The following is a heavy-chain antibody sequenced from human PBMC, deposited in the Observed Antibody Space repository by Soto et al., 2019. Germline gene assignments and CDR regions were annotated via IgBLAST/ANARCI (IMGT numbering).Heavy chain of an antibody. V-gene: IGHV1-69*01. D-gene: IGHD3-16*01. Sequence: QVQLVQSGAEVKKPGSSVKVSCKASGGTFSSYAISWVRQAPGQGLEWMGGIIPIFGTANYAQKFQGRVTITADESTSTAYMELSSLRSEDTGVYYCASSAGGRFYYYYGMDVWGQGTTVTVSS. CDR3: ASSAGGRFYYYYGMDV. CDR1: GGTFSSYA. CDR2: IIPIFGTA. J-gene: IGHJ6*02.